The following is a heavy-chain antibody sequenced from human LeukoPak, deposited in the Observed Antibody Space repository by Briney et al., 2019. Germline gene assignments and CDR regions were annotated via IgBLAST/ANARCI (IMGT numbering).Heavy chain of an antibody. Sequence: RASVKVSCKASGGTFSSYAISWVRQAPGQGLEWMGGIIPIFGTANYAQKFQGRVTITADESTGTAYMELSSLRSEDTAVYYCARGRSPDLYYCHYMDVWGKGTTVTVSS. D-gene: IGHD3-3*01. J-gene: IGHJ6*03. V-gene: IGHV1-69*13. CDR3: ARGRSPDLYYCHYMDV. CDR2: IIPIFGTA. CDR1: GGTFSSYA.